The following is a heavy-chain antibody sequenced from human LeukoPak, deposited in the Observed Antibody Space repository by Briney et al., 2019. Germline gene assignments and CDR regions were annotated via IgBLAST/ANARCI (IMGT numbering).Heavy chain of an antibody. CDR1: GFTFSSYA. D-gene: IGHD6-13*01. CDR2: ISGSDDRT. CDR3: AKDRVDRSGWYAY. V-gene: IGHV3-23*01. Sequence: GGSLRLSCVASGFTFSSYAMSWVRQAPGKGLEWVSAISGSDDRTHYADSVKGRFTICRDNSKNTLYLQMNSLRAEDTAVYYCAKDRVDRSGWYAYWGQGILVTVSS. J-gene: IGHJ4*02.